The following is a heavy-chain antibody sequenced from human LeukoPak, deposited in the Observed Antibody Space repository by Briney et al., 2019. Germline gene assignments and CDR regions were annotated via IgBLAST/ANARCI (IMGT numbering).Heavy chain of an antibody. Sequence: GGSLRLSCAASGFTFSTYSMNWVRQAPGKGLEWVSYISSSSNTIYYADSVKGRFTIPRDNAKNSLYLQMNSLRAEDTAVYYCARGGSAFDIWGQGTMVTVSS. CDR1: GFTFSTYS. J-gene: IGHJ3*02. V-gene: IGHV3-48*01. CDR2: ISSSSNTI. D-gene: IGHD3-10*01. CDR3: ARGGSAFDI.